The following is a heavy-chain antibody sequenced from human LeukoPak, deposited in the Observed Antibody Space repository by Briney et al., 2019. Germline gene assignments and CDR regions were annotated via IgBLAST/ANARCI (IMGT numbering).Heavy chain of an antibody. CDR1: GDSINSSDYY. J-gene: IGHJ6*02. CDR2: IYYLGSP. Sequence: PSETLSLTCSVSGDSINSSDYYWGWIRQPPGKGLEWIGSIYYLGSPFYNPSLKSRVTIYVDTSKNQFSLRLTSVTAADTSVFYCVRLPRGAWYSSGWYPGRYNGMDVWGQGTTVIVSS. CDR3: VRLPRGAWYSSGWYPGRYNGMDV. D-gene: IGHD6-19*01. V-gene: IGHV4-39*01.